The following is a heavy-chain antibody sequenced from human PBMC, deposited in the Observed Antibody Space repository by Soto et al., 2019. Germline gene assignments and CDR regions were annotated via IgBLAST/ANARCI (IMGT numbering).Heavy chain of an antibody. CDR1: GFTFSDYS. V-gene: IGHV3-48*01. J-gene: IGHJ3*02. CDR2: ITYSTDAI. Sequence: GGSLRLSCAASGFTFSDYSMNWVRQAPGKGLEWISYITYSTDAIHYADSVKGRFTISRDNSKNTLYLQMNSLRAEDTAVYYCAKGVAAAGYDAFDIWGQGTMVTVSS. CDR3: AKGVAAAGYDAFDI. D-gene: IGHD6-13*01.